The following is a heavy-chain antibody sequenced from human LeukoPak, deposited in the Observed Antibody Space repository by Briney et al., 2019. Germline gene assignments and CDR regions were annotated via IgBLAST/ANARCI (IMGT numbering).Heavy chain of an antibody. V-gene: IGHV1-2*02. CDR1: GYTFTGYY. CDR2: INPNSGGT. D-gene: IGHD3-3*01. J-gene: IGHJ4*02. CDR3: ALLGEYDFWSGYPFDY. Sequence: ASVKVSCKASGYTFTGYYMHWVRQAPGQGLEWMGWINPNSGGTNYAKKFQGRVTMTRDTSISTAYMELSRLRSDDTAVYYCALLGEYDFWSGYPFDYWGQGTLVTVSS.